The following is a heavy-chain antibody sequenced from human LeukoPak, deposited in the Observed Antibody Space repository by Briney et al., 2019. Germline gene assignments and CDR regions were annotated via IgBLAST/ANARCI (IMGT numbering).Heavy chain of an antibody. CDR1: GFTFSSYS. CDR3: ARGRCTNGVCYKMGRYYYYMDV. Sequence: GGSLRLSCAASGFTFSSYSMNWVRQAPGKGLVWVSRINSDGSSTSYADSVKGRFTISRDNAKNTLYLQMNSLRAEDTAVYYCARGRCTNGVCYKMGRYYYYMDVWGKGTTVTVSS. V-gene: IGHV3-74*01. D-gene: IGHD2-8*01. CDR2: INSDGSST. J-gene: IGHJ6*03.